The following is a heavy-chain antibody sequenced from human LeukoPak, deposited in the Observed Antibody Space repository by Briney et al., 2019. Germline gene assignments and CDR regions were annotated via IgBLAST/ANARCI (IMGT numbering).Heavy chain of an antibody. J-gene: IGHJ6*02. CDR1: GGSISSSSYY. D-gene: IGHD6-19*01. V-gene: IGHV4-39*07. CDR2: IYHSGST. CDR3: ARDLAGNNGMDV. Sequence: SETLSLTCTVSGGSISSSSYYWGWIRQPPGKGLEWIGEIYHSGSTNYNPSLKSRVTISVDKSKNQFSLKLSSVTAADTAVYYCARDLAGNNGMDVWGQGTTVTVSS.